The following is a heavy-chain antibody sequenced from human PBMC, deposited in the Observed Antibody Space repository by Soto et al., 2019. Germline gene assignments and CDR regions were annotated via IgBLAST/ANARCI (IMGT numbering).Heavy chain of an antibody. V-gene: IGHV4-31*02. Sequence: LSITCTVSGGSISSGGYYWSWIRQHPGKGLEWIGYIYYSGSTYYNPSLKRRVTISVDTSKNQFSLKLSSVTAADTAVYYCAGAAGRGYLGELFINNWFDPWGKGTRGTVS. CDR3: AGAAGRGYLGELFINNWFDP. D-gene: IGHD3-16*01. J-gene: IGHJ5*02. CDR1: GGSISSGGYY. CDR2: IYYSGST.